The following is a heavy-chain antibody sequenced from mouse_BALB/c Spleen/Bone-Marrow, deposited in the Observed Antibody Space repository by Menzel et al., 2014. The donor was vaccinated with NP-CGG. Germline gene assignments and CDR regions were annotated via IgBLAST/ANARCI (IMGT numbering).Heavy chain of an antibody. D-gene: IGHD2-14*01. V-gene: IGHV1-69*01. CDR2: IDTSDSYT. CDR3: AKGDRYGLAY. CDR1: GYTFTDYW. J-gene: IGHJ3*01. Sequence: VQLQQSGAELVMPGASVKMSCKASGYTFTDYWMHWVKQRPGQGLEWIGAIDTSDSYTSYDQKLKGKATLTVDESSSTAYMQLSSLTSEDSAVYYCAKGDRYGLAYWGQGTLVTVSA.